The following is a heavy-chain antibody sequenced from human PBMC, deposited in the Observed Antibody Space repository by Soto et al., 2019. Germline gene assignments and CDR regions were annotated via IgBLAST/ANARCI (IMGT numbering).Heavy chain of an antibody. Sequence: GGSLRLSCAASGFTFSSYSMNWVRQAPGKGLEWVSYISSSSSTIYYADSVKGRFTISRDNAKNSLYLQMNSLRDEDTAVYYCARDPGSYYILFAFDIWGQGTMVTVSS. D-gene: IGHD1-26*01. CDR2: ISSSSSTI. CDR3: ARDPGSYYILFAFDI. V-gene: IGHV3-48*02. J-gene: IGHJ3*02. CDR1: GFTFSSYS.